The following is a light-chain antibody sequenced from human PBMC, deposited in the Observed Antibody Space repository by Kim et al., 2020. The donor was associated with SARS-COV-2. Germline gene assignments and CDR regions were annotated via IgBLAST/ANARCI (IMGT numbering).Light chain of an antibody. CDR3: ISYAGNNVYV. V-gene: IGLV2-8*01. CDR2: EVN. Sequence: GQSVTLSCTGTGSDVGGYNYVSWYQQHPGKAPKLMIYEVNRRPSGVPDRFSASKSGNTASLTVSGLQAEDEADYYCISYAGNNVYVFGTGTKVTVL. CDR1: GSDVGGYNY. J-gene: IGLJ1*01.